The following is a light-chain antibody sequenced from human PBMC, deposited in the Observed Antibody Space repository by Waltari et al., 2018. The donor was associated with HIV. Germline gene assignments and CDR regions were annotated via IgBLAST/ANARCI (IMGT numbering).Light chain of an antibody. CDR1: SSNIGSNY. V-gene: IGLV1-47*01. Sequence: QSVLTQPPSASETPGQRVTISCSGSSSNIGSNYVYWYQHLPGTASKLLISRNSQRPSGVPDRFSGSKSGTAASLAISGLRSEDEAEYYCAAWGDSLTSFVFGTGTKVTVL. J-gene: IGLJ1*01. CDR3: AAWGDSLTSFV. CDR2: RNS.